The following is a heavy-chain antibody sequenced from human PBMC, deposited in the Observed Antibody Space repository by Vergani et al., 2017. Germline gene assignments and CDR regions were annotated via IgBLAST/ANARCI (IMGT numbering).Heavy chain of an antibody. V-gene: IGHV1-46*03. CDR1: GYTFSNYY. CDR2: INPSGGHT. Sequence: QVQVVQSGAEVKKSGASVKVSCKTSGYTFSNYYMHWVRQAPGQGLEWMGIINPSGGHTNYAQKFQGRVTMTRDTSTSTVYMELSSLRSEDTAIYYCARGDYGILTGYRYRCQGTLVTVPA. CDR3: ARGDYGILTGYRY. D-gene: IGHD3-9*01. J-gene: IGHJ4*02.